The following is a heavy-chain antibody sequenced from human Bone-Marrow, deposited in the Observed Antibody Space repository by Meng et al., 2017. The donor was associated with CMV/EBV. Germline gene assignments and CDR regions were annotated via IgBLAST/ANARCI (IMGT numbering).Heavy chain of an antibody. CDR1: GGSFSGYY. V-gene: IGHV4-34*01. J-gene: IGHJ4*02. D-gene: IGHD3-10*01. Sequence: GSLRLSCAVYGGSFSGYYWSWIRQPPGKGLEWIGEINHSGSTNYNPSLKSRVTISLDTSKNQFSLKVDSVTAADTAVYYCVRRVSGSSFRDYWGQGTLVTVSS. CDR2: INHSGST. CDR3: VRRVSGSSFRDY.